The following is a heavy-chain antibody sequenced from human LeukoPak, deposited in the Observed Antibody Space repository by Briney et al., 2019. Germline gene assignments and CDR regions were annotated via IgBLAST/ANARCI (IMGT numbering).Heavy chain of an antibody. CDR2: ISGSGRSR. J-gene: IGHJ3*02. V-gene: IGHV3-23*01. Sequence: PGGSLRLSCAASGFTFSSYAMSWVRQAPGKGVEWVAAISGSGRSRYYADSVKGRFTISRDNSKNKVYEQMNSLRGEDTAVYYSAKDQGRRYFDWLLSTSGWGAFYIWGQGTMVTVSS. CDR3: AKDQGRRYFDWLLSTSGWGAFYI. D-gene: IGHD3-9*01. CDR1: GFTFSSYA.